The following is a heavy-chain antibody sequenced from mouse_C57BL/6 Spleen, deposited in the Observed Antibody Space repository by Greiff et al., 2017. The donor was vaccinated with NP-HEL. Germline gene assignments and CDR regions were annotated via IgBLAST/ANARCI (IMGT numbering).Heavy chain of an antibody. J-gene: IGHJ2*01. CDR3: AIYYGNYDGGYFDY. CDR1: GYSFTGYF. CDR2: INPYNGDT. D-gene: IGHD2-1*01. Sequence: EVQLQQSGPELVKPGDSVKISCKASGYSFTGYFMNWVMQSHGKSLEWIGRINPYNGDTFYNQKFKGKATLTVDKSSSTAHMELRSLTSEDSAVYYCAIYYGNYDGGYFDYWGQGTTLTVSS. V-gene: IGHV1-20*01.